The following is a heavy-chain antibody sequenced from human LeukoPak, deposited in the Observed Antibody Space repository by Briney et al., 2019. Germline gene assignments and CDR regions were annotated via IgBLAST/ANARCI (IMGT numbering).Heavy chain of an antibody. CDR1: GFTFSSYA. J-gene: IGHJ3*02. CDR3: ARWGTNDAFDI. CDR2: IYSDGST. V-gene: IGHV3-23*05. D-gene: IGHD3-16*01. Sequence: PGGSLRLSCAASGFTFSSYAMSWVRQAPGKGLEWVSTIYSDGSTYYADSVKGRFTISRDNSKNTLYLQMNSLRAEDTAVYYCARWGTNDAFDIWGQGTKVTVSS.